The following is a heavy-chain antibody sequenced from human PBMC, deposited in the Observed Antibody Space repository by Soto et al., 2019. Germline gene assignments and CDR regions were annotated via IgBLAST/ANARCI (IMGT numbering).Heavy chain of an antibody. Sequence: GASVKVSCKASGYTFTSYGISWVRQAPGQGLEWMGWISAYNGNTNYAQKLQGRVTMTTDTSTSTAYMELRSLRSDDTAVYYCARIPAAVPEEYYFDYWGQGTLVTVSS. CDR3: ARIPAAVPEEYYFDY. J-gene: IGHJ4*02. D-gene: IGHD2-2*01. CDR1: GYTFTSYG. CDR2: ISAYNGNT. V-gene: IGHV1-18*01.